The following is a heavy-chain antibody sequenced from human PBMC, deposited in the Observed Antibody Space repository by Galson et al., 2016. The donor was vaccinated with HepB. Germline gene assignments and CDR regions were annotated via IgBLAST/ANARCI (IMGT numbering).Heavy chain of an antibody. Sequence: QSGAEVKKPGESLKISCKGSGSSFSSYWIGWVRQMPGKGLEWMVLFYSGDSDTRYRPSFQGQVTISADKSISTAFLPWSSLKASDTAMYYCARGYCSRPNCLRPGAFDIWGQGTMVTVSS. V-gene: IGHV5-51*01. D-gene: IGHD2-2*01. J-gene: IGHJ3*02. CDR1: GSSFSSYW. CDR2: FYSGDSDT. CDR3: ARGYCSRPNCLRPGAFDI.